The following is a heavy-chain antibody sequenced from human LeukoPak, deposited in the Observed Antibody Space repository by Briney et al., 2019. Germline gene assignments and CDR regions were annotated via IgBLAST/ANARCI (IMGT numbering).Heavy chain of an antibody. D-gene: IGHD2-15*01. CDR2: INPNSGGT. J-gene: IGHJ4*02. CDR1: GYTFTVYY. CDR3: ARLVVVAASKVDY. V-gene: IGHV1-2*02. Sequence: ASVNVSCKASGYTFTVYYMHWVRQAPGQGLECMGWINPNSGGTNYAQKFQCRVTMTRDTSISTAYMELSRLRSDDTAVYYCARLVVVAASKVDYWGQGTLVTVSS.